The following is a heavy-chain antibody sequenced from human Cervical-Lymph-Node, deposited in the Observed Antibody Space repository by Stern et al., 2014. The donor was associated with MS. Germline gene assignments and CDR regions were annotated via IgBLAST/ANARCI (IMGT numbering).Heavy chain of an antibody. CDR1: GYTFTAYF. CDR3: ARDRGSYSDY. V-gene: IGHV1-2*02. Sequence: QVQLVQSGAEVDRPGASVKVSCKASGYTFTAYFLHWVRQAPGQGLEWMGWISPKTGSATYAQKFHDRFTMTRDTSINTGYMEVSSLRSDDTAVYYCARDRGSYSDYWGQGTLVAVSS. J-gene: IGHJ4*02. D-gene: IGHD1-26*01. CDR2: ISPKTGSA.